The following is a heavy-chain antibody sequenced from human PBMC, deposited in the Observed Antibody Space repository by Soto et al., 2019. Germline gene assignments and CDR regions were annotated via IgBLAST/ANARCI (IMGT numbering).Heavy chain of an antibody. CDR2: ISGSDGST. CDR1: GFIFSSYA. V-gene: IGHV3-23*01. CDR3: AKDGVAHIPLYTSGSSYDH. Sequence: HPGGSLRLSCAASGFIFSSYAMSWVRQAPGKGLEWVSAISGSDGSTYYADSVKGRFTISRDNSRNTLYLQMNSLRAEDTAVYYCAKDGVAHIPLYTSGSSYDHWGQGTLDTVSS. D-gene: IGHD3-22*01. J-gene: IGHJ4*02.